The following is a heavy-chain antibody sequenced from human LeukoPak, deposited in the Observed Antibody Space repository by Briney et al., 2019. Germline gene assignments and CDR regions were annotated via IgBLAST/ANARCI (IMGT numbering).Heavy chain of an antibody. CDR2: ICYSGST. CDR1: GVSISSSSYC. V-gene: IGHV4-39*01. J-gene: IGHJ4*02. CDR3: ARSVYIVVEYYFDC. Sequence: PSETLSLTCTVSGVSISSSSYCWGWIRQPPGKGLEWIGTICYSGSTFYNPSLKSRVTISVDTSKNQFSLRLSSVTAADTAVYYCARSVYIVVEYYFDCWGQGALVTVSS. D-gene: IGHD2-15*01.